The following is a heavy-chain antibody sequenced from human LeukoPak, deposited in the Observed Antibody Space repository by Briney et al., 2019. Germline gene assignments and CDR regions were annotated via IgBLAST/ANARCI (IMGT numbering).Heavy chain of an antibody. CDR3: ARDRSGSYLGEFDY. Sequence: SETLSLTCTVSGGSISSSSYSWGWIRQPPGKGLEWIGSIYYSGSTYYNPSLKSRVTISVDTSKNQFSLKLSSVTAADTAVYYCARDRSGSYLGEFDYWGQGTLVTVSS. J-gene: IGHJ4*02. CDR2: IYYSGST. D-gene: IGHD1-26*01. CDR1: GGSISSSSYS. V-gene: IGHV4-39*02.